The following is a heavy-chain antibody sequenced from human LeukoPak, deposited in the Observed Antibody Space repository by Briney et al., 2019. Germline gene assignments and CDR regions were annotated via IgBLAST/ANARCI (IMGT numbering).Heavy chain of an antibody. CDR1: GGSISTYY. V-gene: IGHV4-59*01. J-gene: IGHJ4*02. CDR3: ARGRPDPQNSDYWDY. Sequence: SETLSLTCSVSGGSISTYYWSWIRQPPGKGLEWIGYNYYSGSGIYSPSLKSRVTISLDTSKNQFSLKLSSVTAADTAVYYCARGRPDPQNSDYWDYWGQGILVTVSS. D-gene: IGHD3-22*01. CDR2: NYYSGSG.